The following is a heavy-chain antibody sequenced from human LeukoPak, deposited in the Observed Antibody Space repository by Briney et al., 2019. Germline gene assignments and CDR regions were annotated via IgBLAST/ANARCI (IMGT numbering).Heavy chain of an antibody. CDR1: GGSFSGYY. J-gene: IGHJ6*03. CDR3: ARGGRGRVPAAHMDV. CDR2: INHSGST. D-gene: IGHD2-2*01. V-gene: IGHV4-34*01. Sequence: SETLSLTCAVYGGSFSGYYWSWIRQPPGKGLEWIGEINHSGSTNYNPPLKSRVTISVDTSKNQFSLKLSSVTAADTAVYYCARGGRGRVPAAHMDVWGKGPSVTVSS.